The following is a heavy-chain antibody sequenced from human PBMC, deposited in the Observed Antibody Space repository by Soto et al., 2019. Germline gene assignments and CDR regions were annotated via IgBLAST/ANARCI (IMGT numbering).Heavy chain of an antibody. J-gene: IGHJ4*02. Sequence: GGSLRLSCAASGFTFNTYGMTWVRQAPGKGLEWVAVISGDGINKYIPHSVKGRFVISRDNSKNSVFLQMSSLGPQDTAIYYCARRLTTSVTALGYWGQGTLVTVSS. D-gene: IGHD4-17*01. CDR1: GFTFNTYG. CDR2: ISGDGINK. V-gene: IGHV3-30*03. CDR3: ARRLTTSVTALGY.